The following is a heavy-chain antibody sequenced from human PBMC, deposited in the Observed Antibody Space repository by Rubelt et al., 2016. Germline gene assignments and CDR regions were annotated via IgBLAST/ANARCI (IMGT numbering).Heavy chain of an antibody. D-gene: IGHD4-17*01. Sequence: EVQLVESGGGLVQPGRSLRLSCAASGFTFSSYAMFWVRQAPGKGLEWVSAISGSGGSRYYVDSVKGRFTVARDKSKNTLYLQMNSLRAEDTAVYYCAKDSTVTTNSELNYWGQGTLVTVSS. J-gene: IGHJ4*02. V-gene: IGHV3-23*04. CDR2: ISGSGGSR. CDR3: AKDSTVTTNSELNY. CDR1: GFTFSSYA.